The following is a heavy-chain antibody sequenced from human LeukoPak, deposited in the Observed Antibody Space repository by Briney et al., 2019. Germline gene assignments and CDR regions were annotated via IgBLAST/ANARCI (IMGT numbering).Heavy chain of an antibody. J-gene: IGHJ4*02. D-gene: IGHD6-19*01. V-gene: IGHV4-34*01. CDR1: GGSFSGYY. Sequence: SETLSLTCAVYGGSFSGYYWSWIRQPPGNGLEWIGDINHSGSTNYNPSLKSRVTISVDTSKNQFSLKLSSVTAADTAVYYCARVFPGAVAGTDYWGQGTLVTVSS. CDR2: INHSGST. CDR3: ARVFPGAVAGTDY.